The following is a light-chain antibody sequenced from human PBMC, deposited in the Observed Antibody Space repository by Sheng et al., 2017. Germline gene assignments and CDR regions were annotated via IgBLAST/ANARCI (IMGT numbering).Light chain of an antibody. CDR2: GAL. CDR3: QQYNAWPLT. Sequence: EILMTQSPATLSVSPGERATLSCRASQTVSSNLAWYQQKPGLAPRLLVYGALTRATGVPARVSGSGSGTEFTLTISSLQSEDFAVYYCQQYNAWPLTFGGGTSVGIK. J-gene: IGKJ4*01. CDR1: QTVSSN. V-gene: IGKV3-15*01.